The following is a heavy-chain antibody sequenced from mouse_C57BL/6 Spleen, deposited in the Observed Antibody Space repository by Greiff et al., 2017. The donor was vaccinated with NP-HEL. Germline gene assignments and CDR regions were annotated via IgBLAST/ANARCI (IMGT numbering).Heavy chain of an antibody. V-gene: IGHV5-12*01. J-gene: IGHJ1*03. D-gene: IGHD2-2*01. Sequence: EVQLQESGGGLVQPGGSLKLSCAASGFTFSDYYMYWVRQTPEKRLEWVAYISNGGGSTYYPDTVKGRFTISRDNAKNTLYLQMSRLKSEDTAMYYCARYGYGTYWYFDVWGTGTTVTVSS. CDR1: GFTFSDYY. CDR3: ARYGYGTYWYFDV. CDR2: ISNGGGST.